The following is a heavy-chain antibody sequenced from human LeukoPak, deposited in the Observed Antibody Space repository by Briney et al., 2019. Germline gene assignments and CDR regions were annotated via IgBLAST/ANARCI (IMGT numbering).Heavy chain of an antibody. D-gene: IGHD3-10*01. V-gene: IGHV3-23*01. Sequence: PGGSLRLSCAASGFLFSDCTMSWLRQAPGEGLQWVSAITPNGGFATYAESVKGRFIISRVNSRNTLYLQMNSLRAEDTAVYYCAKPHASGIYLPYDNWGQGTPVTVSS. CDR2: ITPNGGFA. CDR3: AKPHASGIYLPYDN. CDR1: GFLFSDCT. J-gene: IGHJ4*02.